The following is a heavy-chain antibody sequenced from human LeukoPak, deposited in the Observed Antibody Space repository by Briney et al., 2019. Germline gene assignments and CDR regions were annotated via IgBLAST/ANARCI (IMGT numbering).Heavy chain of an antibody. CDR2: IYYSGST. D-gene: IGHD3-22*01. J-gene: IGHJ4*02. CDR1: GGSVSSNIYY. CDR3: AREDSSGYLGY. V-gene: IGHV4-61*01. Sequence: SETLSPTCTVSGGSVSSNIYYWNWIRQPPGKGLEWIGYIYYSGSTNYNPSLKSRVTISVDTSKNQFSLKLTSLTAADTAVYYCAREDSSGYLGYWGQGTLVTVS.